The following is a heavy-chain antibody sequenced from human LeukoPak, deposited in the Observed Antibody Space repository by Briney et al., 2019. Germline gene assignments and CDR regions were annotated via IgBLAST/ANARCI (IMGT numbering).Heavy chain of an antibody. CDR1: GYTFTSYY. Sequence: ASVKVSCKASGYTFTSYYMHWVRQAPGQGLEWMGIISPSGGSTSYAQKFQGRVTMTRDTSTSTVYMELSSLRSEDTAVYYCATANQDYDFWSGLGYWGQGTLVTVSS. D-gene: IGHD3-3*01. V-gene: IGHV1-46*03. CDR3: ATANQDYDFWSGLGY. CDR2: ISPSGGST. J-gene: IGHJ4*02.